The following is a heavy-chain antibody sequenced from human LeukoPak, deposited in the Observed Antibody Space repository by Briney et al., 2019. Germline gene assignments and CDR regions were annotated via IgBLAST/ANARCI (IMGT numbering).Heavy chain of an antibody. CDR1: GYTFTGYY. D-gene: IGHD5-24*01. CDR2: INPNSGGT. Sequence: ASVKVSCKASGYTFTGYYMHWVRQAPGQGLEWMGWINPNSGGTNYAQKFQGRVTMTRDTSISTAYMELSRLRSDDTAVYYCARNFPADGYAFDIWGQGTMVTVSS. V-gene: IGHV1-2*02. CDR3: ARNFPADGYAFDI. J-gene: IGHJ3*02.